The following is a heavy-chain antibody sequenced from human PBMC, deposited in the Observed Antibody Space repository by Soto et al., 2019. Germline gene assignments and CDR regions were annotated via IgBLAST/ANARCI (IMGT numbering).Heavy chain of an antibody. Sequence: EVQLLESGGGLVQPGESLRLSCAFSGFIFGNYMMTWVRQAPGKGLEWVSTIRDGGESTYYADSVKGRFTISRDNSKNSVYLQMDSLGVEDTAVYYCAPHVHCSGGSCHYDAFDIRGQGTMVTVSS. CDR3: APHVHCSGGSCHYDAFDI. CDR2: IRDGGEST. J-gene: IGHJ3*02. V-gene: IGHV3-23*01. D-gene: IGHD2-15*01. CDR1: GFIFGNYM.